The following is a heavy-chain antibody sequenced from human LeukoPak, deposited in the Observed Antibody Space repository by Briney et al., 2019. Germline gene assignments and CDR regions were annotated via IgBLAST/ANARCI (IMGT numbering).Heavy chain of an antibody. Sequence: PGGSLRLSCAASGLTFSSYGMHWVRQAPGKGLEWVAVISYDGSNKYYADSVKGRFTISRDNSKNTLYLQMNSLRAEDTAVYYCARERTESGDSSNYYPYAFDIWGQGTMVTVSS. J-gene: IGHJ3*02. CDR1: GLTFSSYG. CDR3: ARERTESGDSSNYYPYAFDI. CDR2: ISYDGSNK. V-gene: IGHV3-30*03. D-gene: IGHD3-22*01.